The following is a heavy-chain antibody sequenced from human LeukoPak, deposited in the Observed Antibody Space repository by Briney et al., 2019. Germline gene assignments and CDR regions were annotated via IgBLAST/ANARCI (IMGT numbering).Heavy chain of an antibody. CDR1: EFTFSHYA. CDR2: ISFDGTNK. J-gene: IGHJ4*02. D-gene: IGHD1-14*01. V-gene: IGHV3-30*03. CDR3: SRDLGIPFDY. Sequence: GRSLRLSCAASEFTFSHYAMHGVRQAPGKGLEWVAVISFDGTNKFYADSVKGRFTISRDNSKNALYLQMNSLRAEDTAVYYCSRDLGIPFDYWGPGTLVTVSS.